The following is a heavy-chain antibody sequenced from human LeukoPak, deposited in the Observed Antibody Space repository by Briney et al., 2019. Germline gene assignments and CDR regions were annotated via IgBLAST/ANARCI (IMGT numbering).Heavy chain of an antibody. CDR1: GFTFSSYW. V-gene: IGHV3-7*01. D-gene: IGHD3-3*01. CDR2: IKRDGSEK. J-gene: IGHJ4*02. Sequence: GGSLRLSCAASGFTFSSYWMSWVRQAPGKGLEWGANIKRDGSEKYYGDSVKGRFTISRDNAKNSLYLQMNNLRAEDTAVYYCARDKEAAVDFWSGYYPLWGQGTLVTVSS. CDR3: ARDKEAAVDFWSGYYPL.